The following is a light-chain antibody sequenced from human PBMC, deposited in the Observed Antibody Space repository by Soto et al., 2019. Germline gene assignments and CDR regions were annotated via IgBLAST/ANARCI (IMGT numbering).Light chain of an antibody. CDR1: SSDVGGYNY. CDR3: SSYTSSSTYV. Sequence: QSALTHPAAVTGSXGQSITISCTGTSSDVGGYNYVSWYQQHPGKAPKLMIYDVSNRPSGVSNRFSGSKSGNTASLTISGLQAEDEADYYCSSYTSSSTYVFGTGTKVTVL. V-gene: IGLV2-14*01. CDR2: DVS. J-gene: IGLJ1*01.